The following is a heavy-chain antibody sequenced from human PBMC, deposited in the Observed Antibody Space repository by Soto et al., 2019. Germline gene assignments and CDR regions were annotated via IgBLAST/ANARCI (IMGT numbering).Heavy chain of an antibody. Sequence: EVQLLESGGDLVQPGGSLRLSCAASGFTFSNYGMSWVRQAPGKGLEWVSSITGDAGTTFYADSVKGRFTISGDNSKSTVYLQMNSLRADDAALYYCAKSSSAYYYDYWGQGTLVTVSS. V-gene: IGHV3-23*01. J-gene: IGHJ4*02. CDR1: GFTFSNYG. D-gene: IGHD3-22*01. CDR3: AKSSSAYYYDY. CDR2: ITGDAGTT.